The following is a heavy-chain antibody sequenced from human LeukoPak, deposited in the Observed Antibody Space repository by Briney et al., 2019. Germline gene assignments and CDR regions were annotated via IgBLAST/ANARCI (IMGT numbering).Heavy chain of an antibody. Sequence: GGSLRLSCAASGFTVSSNYMSWVRQAPGKGLEWVSVLYSGGDTYYADSVKGRFTISRDNSKNTLYLQMNNLRAEDTAVYYCARGQYTRGWLDYWGQGTPVTVSS. CDR2: LYSGGDT. CDR1: GFTVSSNY. V-gene: IGHV3-53*01. J-gene: IGHJ4*02. CDR3: ARGQYTRGWLDY. D-gene: IGHD6-19*01.